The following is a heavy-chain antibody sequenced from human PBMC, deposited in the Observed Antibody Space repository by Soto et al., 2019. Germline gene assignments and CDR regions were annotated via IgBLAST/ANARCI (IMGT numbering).Heavy chain of an antibody. CDR2: ISAYNGNT. CDR3: ARGGDILTRHNWFAP. Sequence: GASVKVSCKASGYTFTSYGISWVRQAPGQGLEWMGWISAYNGNTNYAQKLQGRVTMTTDTSTSTAYMELRSLRSDDTAVYYCARGGDILTRHNWFAPWGQGTLVTVSS. V-gene: IGHV1-18*01. D-gene: IGHD3-9*01. J-gene: IGHJ5*02. CDR1: GYTFTSYG.